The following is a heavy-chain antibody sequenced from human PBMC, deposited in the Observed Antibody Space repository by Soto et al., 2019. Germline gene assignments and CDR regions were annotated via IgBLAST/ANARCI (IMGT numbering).Heavy chain of an antibody. D-gene: IGHD6-19*01. CDR1: GGSISSYY. CDR3: ARGGQWLVNYYYYYMDV. CDR2: IYYSGST. Sequence: SETLSLACTVSGGSISSYYWSWIRQPPGKGLEWIGYIYYSGSTNYNPSLKSRVTISVDTSKNQFSLKLSSVTAADTAVYYCARGGQWLVNYYYYYMDVWGKGTTVTVSS. J-gene: IGHJ6*03. V-gene: IGHV4-59*01.